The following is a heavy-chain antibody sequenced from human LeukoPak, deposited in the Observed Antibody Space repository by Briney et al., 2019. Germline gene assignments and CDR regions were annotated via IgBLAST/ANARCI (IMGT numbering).Heavy chain of an antibody. CDR3: ARGLTVTSLFYHYYYGMDV. Sequence: ASVKVSCKASGYTFTSYGISWVRQAPGQGLEWMGWISAYNGNTNYAQKFQGRVTMTRNTSISTAYMELSSLRFEDTAVYYCARGLTVTSLFYHYYYGMDVWGQGTTVTVSS. CDR2: ISAYNGNT. J-gene: IGHJ6*02. CDR1: GYTFTSYG. V-gene: IGHV1-18*01. D-gene: IGHD4-17*01.